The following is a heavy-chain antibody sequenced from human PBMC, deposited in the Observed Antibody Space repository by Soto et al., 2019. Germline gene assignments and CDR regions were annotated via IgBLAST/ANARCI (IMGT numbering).Heavy chain of an antibody. CDR1: GFTCSSYA. CDR2: ISYDGSNK. J-gene: IGHJ6*02. CDR3: AREMRVGSYYHGTDV. V-gene: IGHV3-30-3*01. D-gene: IGHD1-26*01. Sequence: PGGSLRLCCAASGFTCSSYAMHWVRQAPGKGLEWVAVISYDGSNKYYAHSVKGRFTISRDNSKNTLYLQMTSLRAEDTAVYYCAREMRVGSYYHGTDVWGQGPSVTVSS.